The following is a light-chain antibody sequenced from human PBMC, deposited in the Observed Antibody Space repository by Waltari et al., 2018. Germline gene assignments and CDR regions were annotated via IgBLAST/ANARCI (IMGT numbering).Light chain of an antibody. V-gene: IGKV3-20*01. CDR2: LAS. Sequence: EIVLTQSPVTLSLSPGERATLSCRASRSVSNNYLAWYQQKSGQAPRLLIYLASTRATGIPDRFSGSGSGTDFTLTISRLEPEDFAVYYCQQYGTSPPGTFGQGTKVEIK. CDR1: RSVSNNY. J-gene: IGKJ1*01. CDR3: QQYGTSPPGT.